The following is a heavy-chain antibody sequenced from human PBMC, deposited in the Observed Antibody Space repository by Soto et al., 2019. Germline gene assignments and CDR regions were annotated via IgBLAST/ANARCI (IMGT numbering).Heavy chain of an antibody. D-gene: IGHD3-3*01. J-gene: IGHJ6*03. CDR2: IYYSGST. V-gene: IGHV4-39*01. CDR3: ARCENSFWSGYPPDRYYYYMDV. Sequence: QLQLQESGPGLVKPSETLSLTCTVSGGSISSSSYYWGWIRQPPGKGLEWIGSIYYSGSTYYNPSRTSRVTISVDTSKTQFSLKLSSVTAADTAVYYCARCENSFWSGYPPDRYYYYMDVWGKGTTVTVSS. CDR1: GGSISSSSYY.